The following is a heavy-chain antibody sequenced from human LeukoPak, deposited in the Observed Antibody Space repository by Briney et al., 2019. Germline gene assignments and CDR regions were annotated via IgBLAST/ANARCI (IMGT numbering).Heavy chain of an antibody. J-gene: IGHJ4*02. CDR1: GFIFSSYS. CDR2: ISSRSSYI. CDR3: AREGVAYYDRSGYSYFDY. Sequence: PGGSRRLSCAASGFIFSSYSMNWVRQAPGKGLEWVSSISSRSSYISYADSVKGRFTVSRDNAKNSLYLQINSLRAEDTAVYYCAREGVAYYDRSGYSYFDYWGQGALVTVSS. D-gene: IGHD3-22*01. V-gene: IGHV3-21*01.